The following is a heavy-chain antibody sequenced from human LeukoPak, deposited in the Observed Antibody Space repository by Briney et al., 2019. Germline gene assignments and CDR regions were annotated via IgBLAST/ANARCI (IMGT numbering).Heavy chain of an antibody. CDR2: IYYSGST. CDR1: GGSISSYY. Sequence: SETLSLTCTVSGGSISSYYWSWIRQPPGKGLEWIGYIYYSGSTNYNPSLKSRVTISVDTSKNQFSLKLSSVTAADTAVYYCAGRRRSGQDFDYWGQGTLVTVSS. J-gene: IGHJ4*02. V-gene: IGHV4-59*08. D-gene: IGHD6-19*01. CDR3: AGRRRSGQDFDY.